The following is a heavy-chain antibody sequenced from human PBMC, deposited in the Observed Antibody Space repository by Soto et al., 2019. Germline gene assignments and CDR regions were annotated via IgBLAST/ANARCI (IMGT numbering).Heavy chain of an antibody. D-gene: IGHD4-4*01. Sequence: ESLKISCKGSGYSFTSYWIGWVRQMPGKGLDWMGIIYPGDSDTRYSPSFQGQVTISADKSISTAYLQWSSLKASDTAMYYCARHLADYSKPYHYYYGMDVWGQGTTVTVSS. CDR2: IYPGDSDT. J-gene: IGHJ6*02. CDR3: ARHLADYSKPYHYYYGMDV. CDR1: GYSFTSYW. V-gene: IGHV5-51*01.